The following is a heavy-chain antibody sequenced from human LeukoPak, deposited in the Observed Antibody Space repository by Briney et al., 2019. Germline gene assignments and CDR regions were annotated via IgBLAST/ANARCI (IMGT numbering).Heavy chain of an antibody. Sequence: GGSLRLSCAASGFTFSSYSMNWVRQAPGKGLEWVSSISSSSSYIYYADSVKGRFTISRDNAKNSLYLQMNSLRAEDTAVYYCAGHYSGSYDLDYWGQGTLVTVSS. CDR2: ISSSSSYI. CDR3: AGHYSGSYDLDY. V-gene: IGHV3-21*01. D-gene: IGHD1-26*01. J-gene: IGHJ4*02. CDR1: GFTFSSYS.